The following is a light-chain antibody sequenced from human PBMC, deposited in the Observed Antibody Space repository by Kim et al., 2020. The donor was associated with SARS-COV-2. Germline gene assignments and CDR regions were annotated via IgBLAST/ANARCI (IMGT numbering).Light chain of an antibody. CDR2: YDS. CDR3: QVWDPDGDHRFV. V-gene: IGLV3-21*04. J-gene: IGLJ1*01. Sequence: GTTDTIICRGANIGRKSVHWYQQKPGQAPVLVIFYDSDRPSGIPERFSGSNSGNTANLTISRVAAGDEADYYCQVWDPDGDHRFVFGTGTKVTVL. CDR1: NIGRKS.